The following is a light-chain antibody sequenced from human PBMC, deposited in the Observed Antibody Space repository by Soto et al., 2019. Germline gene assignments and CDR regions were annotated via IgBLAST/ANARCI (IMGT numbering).Light chain of an antibody. CDR2: EVS. J-gene: IGLJ3*02. CDR3: SSFTSSNTWV. V-gene: IGLV2-18*02. Sequence: QSALTQPPSVYGSAGQSVTISCTGTSSDVGSYNRVSWYQQPPGTAPKLMIYEVSNRPSGVPDRFFGSKSGNTASLTISGLQAEDEADYYCSSFTSSNTWVFGGGTKLTVL. CDR1: SSDVGSYNR.